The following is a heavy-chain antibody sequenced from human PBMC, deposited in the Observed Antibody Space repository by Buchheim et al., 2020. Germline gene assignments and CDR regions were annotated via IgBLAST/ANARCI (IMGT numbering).Heavy chain of an antibody. J-gene: IGHJ5*02. CDR1: GYTFTSYY. V-gene: IGHV1-46*01. D-gene: IGHD3-3*01. CDR2: INPSGGST. Sequence: QVQLVQSGAEVKKPGASVKVSCKASGYTFTSYYMHWVRQAPGQGLEWMGIINPSGGSTSYAQKFQGRFTMTRDTSTSTVYLELSRLRSEDTAVYYWAFEPFLEWPLTINNWFDTGGQGTL. CDR3: AFEPFLEWPLTINNWFDT.